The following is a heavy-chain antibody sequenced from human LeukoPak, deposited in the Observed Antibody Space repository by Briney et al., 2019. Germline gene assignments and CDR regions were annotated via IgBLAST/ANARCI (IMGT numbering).Heavy chain of an antibody. CDR2: INAGNGNT. V-gene: IGHV1-3*01. CDR3: ARLRSSGWPNWFDP. D-gene: IGHD6-19*01. J-gene: IGHJ5*02. CDR1: GYTFTSYA. Sequence: VASVKVSCKASGYTFTSYAMHWVRQAPGQRLEWMGWINAGNGNTKYSQKFQGRVTITRDTSASTAYMELSSLRSEDTAVYYCARLRSSGWPNWFDPWGQGTLVTVSS.